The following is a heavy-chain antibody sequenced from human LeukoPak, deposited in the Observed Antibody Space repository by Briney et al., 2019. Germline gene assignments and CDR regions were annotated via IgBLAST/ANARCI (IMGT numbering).Heavy chain of an antibody. D-gene: IGHD2-2*01. CDR1: GFTFSSYG. J-gene: IGHJ4*02. V-gene: IGHV3-30*02. CDR3: AKDTGVGYCSSTSCRYFDY. CDR2: IRYDGSNK. Sequence: PGGSLRLSCAAPGFTFSSYGMHWVRQAPGKGLEWVALIRYDGSNKYYADSVKGRFTISRDNSKNTLYLQMNSLRAEDTAVYYCAKDTGVGYCSSTSCRYFDYWGQGTLVTVSS.